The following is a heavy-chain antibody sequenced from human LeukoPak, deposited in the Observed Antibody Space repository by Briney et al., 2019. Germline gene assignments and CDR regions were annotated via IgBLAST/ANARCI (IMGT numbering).Heavy chain of an antibody. CDR2: VSGNGGGT. D-gene: IGHD3-22*01. Sequence: GGSLRLSCAASGFTFTSYAMNWVRQAPGKALEWVSGVSGNGGGTYYADSVKGHFTISRDNSKNTVYLQMNSLRAEDTALYYCAKEVYYVHSGSYYFDSWGQGTLVTVSS. CDR3: AKEVYYVHSGSYYFDS. V-gene: IGHV3-23*01. CDR1: GFTFTSYA. J-gene: IGHJ4*02.